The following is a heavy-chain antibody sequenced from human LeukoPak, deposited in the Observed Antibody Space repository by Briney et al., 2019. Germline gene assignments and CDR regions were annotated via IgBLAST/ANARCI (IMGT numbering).Heavy chain of an antibody. D-gene: IGHD5-12*01. Sequence: GGSLRLSCAASGFTFSSYSMNWVRQAPGKGLEWVSSIGTSRSYIYYADSVKGRFTISRDNAKNSLYLQMNSLRAEDTAVYYCVAGGYQYTFDIWGQGTTVTVSS. V-gene: IGHV3-21*01. J-gene: IGHJ3*02. CDR1: GFTFSSYS. CDR2: IGTSRSYI. CDR3: VAGGYQYTFDI.